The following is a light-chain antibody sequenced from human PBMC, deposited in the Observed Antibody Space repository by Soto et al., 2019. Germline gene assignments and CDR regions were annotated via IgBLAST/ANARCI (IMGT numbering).Light chain of an antibody. J-gene: IGLJ1*01. CDR3: CSYAGSSTFLYV. V-gene: IGLV2-23*03. CDR2: EGS. CDR1: SSDVGSYNL. Sequence: QSALTQPPTTSGSPGQSITISCTVTSSDVGSYNLVSCYQQHPGKAPKRMIYEGSKRPSGVSNRFSGSKSGNTASLTISGLQAEDEADYYCCSYAGSSTFLYVFGTGTKVTVL.